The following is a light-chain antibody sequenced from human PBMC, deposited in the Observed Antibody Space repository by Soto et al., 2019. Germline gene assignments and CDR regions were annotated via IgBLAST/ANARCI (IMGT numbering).Light chain of an antibody. CDR3: QPRGNWPLT. J-gene: IGKJ4*01. CDR1: QSLSSY. CDR2: HAS. Sequence: VLSQFPGTLSLSPWDRATLSCRASQSLSSYLTWYQHKPGQAPRLLIYHASNLATGIPARFSGSGSGTDFTLTISSLKPEDFAVYYCQPRGNWPLTFGGGTKVDIK. V-gene: IGKV3-11*01.